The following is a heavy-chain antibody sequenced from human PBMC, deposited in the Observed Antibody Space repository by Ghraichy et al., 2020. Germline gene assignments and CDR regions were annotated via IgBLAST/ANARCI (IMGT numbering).Heavy chain of an antibody. Sequence: GGSLRLSCAASGFTFSSYWMSWVRQAPGKGLEWVANIKHDGSEKYYVDSVKGRFTISRDNAKNSLYLQMNSLRAEDTAVYYCARGDTYYYDSSGYWGVPLAGDYWGQGTLVTVSS. CDR2: IKHDGSEK. CDR1: GFTFSSYW. CDR3: ARGDTYYYDSSGYWGVPLAGDY. D-gene: IGHD3-22*01. J-gene: IGHJ4*02. V-gene: IGHV3-7*03.